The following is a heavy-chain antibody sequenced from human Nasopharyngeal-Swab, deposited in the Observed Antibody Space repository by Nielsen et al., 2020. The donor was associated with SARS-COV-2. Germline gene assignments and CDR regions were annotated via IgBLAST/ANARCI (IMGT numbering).Heavy chain of an antibody. V-gene: IGHV3-48*03. D-gene: IGHD1-1*01. J-gene: IGHJ4*02. CDR1: GFTFSFYE. CDR3: VRELDYFDS. Sequence: LSLTCAASGFTFSFYEMNWVRQAPGKGLEWVAFISGGGDTIFYADSVKGRFTISRDDAKNSLYLQLNTLRVEDTAVYYCVRELDYFDSWGQGTLVTVPS. CDR2: ISGGGDTI.